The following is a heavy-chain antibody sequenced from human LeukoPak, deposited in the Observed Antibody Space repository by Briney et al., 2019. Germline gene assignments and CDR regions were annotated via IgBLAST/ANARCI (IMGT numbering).Heavy chain of an antibody. CDR1: GLPFSGSA. CDR3: TTRRPDAFDI. Sequence: GGPLRFSGAASGLPFSGSAMHWVRQASGKGLKWVGRIRSKANSYATAYAASVKGRFTISRDDSKNTAYLQMNSLKTEDTAVYYCTTRRPDAFDIWGQGTMVTVSS. V-gene: IGHV3-73*01. J-gene: IGHJ3*02. CDR2: IRSKANSYAT.